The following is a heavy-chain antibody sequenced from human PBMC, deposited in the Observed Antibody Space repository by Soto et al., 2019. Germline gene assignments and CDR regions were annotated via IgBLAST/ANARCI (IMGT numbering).Heavy chain of an antibody. Sequence: QLQLQESGSGLVRPSQTLSLTCAVSGGSISSGGYSWNWIRQPPGKGLEWIGYIYHSGSTLYNPSLKSRVTISVDKSKNQFSLRLSSVTAADTAGSYCARDQLEGTWFDPWGQGTLVTVSS. CDR1: GGSISSGGYS. CDR3: ARDQLEGTWFDP. J-gene: IGHJ5*02. D-gene: IGHD1-1*01. V-gene: IGHV4-30-2*01. CDR2: IYHSGST.